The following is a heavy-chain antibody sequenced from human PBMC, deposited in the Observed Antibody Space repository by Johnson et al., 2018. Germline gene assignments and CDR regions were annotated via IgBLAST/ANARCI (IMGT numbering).Heavy chain of an antibody. D-gene: IGHD4-23*01. J-gene: IGHJ1*01. Sequence: VQLVQSGGGVVRXGGSXRLXCAASGFTCDDSGMTWVRQAPGKGLEWVSAINWNGHSTDYADSVKGRFTIYRDNAKNSLYLQMNSLRAGDTAMYYCATTTTVAWVGFFQQWGQGTLVTVSS. CDR2: INWNGHST. V-gene: IGHV3-20*04. CDR3: ATTTTVAWVGFFQQ. CDR1: GFTCDDSG.